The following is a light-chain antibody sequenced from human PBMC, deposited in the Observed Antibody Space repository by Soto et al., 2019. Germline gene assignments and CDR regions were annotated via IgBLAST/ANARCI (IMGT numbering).Light chain of an antibody. CDR1: SSNIGSNT. CDR3: AAWDDSLNGYV. J-gene: IGLJ1*01. Sequence: QSVLTQPPSASGTPGQRVTISCSGSSSNIGSNTVTWYQQLPGTAPKLLIYSHNQRPSGVPDRFSGSKSGTSASLAISGLQSEDEADYYCAAWDDSLNGYVFGTGTKLTVL. CDR2: SHN. V-gene: IGLV1-44*01.